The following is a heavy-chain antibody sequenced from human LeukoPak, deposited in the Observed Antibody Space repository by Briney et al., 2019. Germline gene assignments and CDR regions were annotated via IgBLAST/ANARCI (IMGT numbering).Heavy chain of an antibody. D-gene: IGHD6-19*01. CDR2: IYYSGTI. J-gene: IGHJ4*02. CDR3: ARDDTGYSSGWSKDFDY. V-gene: IGHV4-38-2*02. CDR1: GYSISNAYY. Sequence: PSETLSLTCSDSGYSISNAYYWGWIRQPPGKGLEWIGSIYYSGTIFYNPSLKSRVTISIDTSKNHFSLKLSSVTAADTAVYYCARDDTGYSSGWSKDFDYWGQGTLVTVSS.